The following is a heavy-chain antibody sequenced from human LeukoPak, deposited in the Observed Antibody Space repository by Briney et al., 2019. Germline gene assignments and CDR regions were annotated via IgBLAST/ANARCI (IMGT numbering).Heavy chain of an antibody. CDR1: GGSISSYY. Sequence: SETLSLTCTVSGGSISSYYWSWIRQPPGKGLEWIGYIYYSGSTNYNPSLKSRVTISVDTSKNQFSLKLSSVTAADTAVYYCARVTYSVFDYWGQGTLVTVSS. J-gene: IGHJ4*02. CDR3: ARVTYSVFDY. V-gene: IGHV4-59*08. D-gene: IGHD2-21*01. CDR2: IYYSGST.